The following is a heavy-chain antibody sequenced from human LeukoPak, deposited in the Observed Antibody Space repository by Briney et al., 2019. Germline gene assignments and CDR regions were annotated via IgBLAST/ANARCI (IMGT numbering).Heavy chain of an antibody. CDR3: ARPPNHNWFDP. J-gene: IGHJ5*02. V-gene: IGHV1-2*02. CDR1: GYTFTDYY. Sequence: GASVKVSCKASGYTFTDYYMHWVRQAPGQGLEWMGWINPNSGGTNYAQKFQGRATMTRDTSISTVYMELSRLRSDDTAVYYCARPPNHNWFDPWGQGTLVTVSS. CDR2: INPNSGGT.